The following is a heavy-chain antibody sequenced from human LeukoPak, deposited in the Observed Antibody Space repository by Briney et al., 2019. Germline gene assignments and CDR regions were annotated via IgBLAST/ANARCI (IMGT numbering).Heavy chain of an antibody. CDR3: ARGLYHYDTSGYSASKYYMDV. J-gene: IGHJ6*03. CDR2: INHSGTT. D-gene: IGHD3-22*01. Sequence: SETLSLTRAVYGGSFSENYWTWIRQPPGKWMEFIGEINHSGTTTYNPSLKSRVTLSVDTSTNQFSLRVKSVPAADTAVYYCARGLYHYDTSGYSASKYYMDVWGKGTTVTVSS. CDR1: GGSFSENY. V-gene: IGHV4-34*01.